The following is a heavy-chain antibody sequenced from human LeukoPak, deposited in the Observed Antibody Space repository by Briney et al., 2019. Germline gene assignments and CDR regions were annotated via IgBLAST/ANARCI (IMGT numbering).Heavy chain of an antibody. J-gene: IGHJ5*02. CDR3: ARGPLPDP. CDR2: INHSGST. V-gene: IGHV4-34*01. CDR1: GGSLSGDY. Sequence: SETLSLSGAVYGGSLSGDYWSWIRHPPGKGLERIGEINHSGSTNYNPSLKSRVTISVDTSKNQFSLKLSSVTAADTAVYYCARGPLPDPWGQGTLVTVSS.